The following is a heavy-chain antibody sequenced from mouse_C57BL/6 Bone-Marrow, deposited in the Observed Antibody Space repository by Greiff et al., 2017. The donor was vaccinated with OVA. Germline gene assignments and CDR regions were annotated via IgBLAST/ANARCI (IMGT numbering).Heavy chain of an antibody. CDR1: GFTFSDCG. D-gene: IGHD1-1*02. Sequence: EVMLVESGGGLVQPGGSLKLSCAASGFTFSDCGMAWVRQAPRKGPEWVAFISNLAYSIYYADTVTGRFTISRENAKNTLYLEMSSLRSEDTAMYYCARERYGGFAYWGQGTLVTVSA. J-gene: IGHJ3*01. CDR3: ARERYGGFAY. V-gene: IGHV5-15*01. CDR2: ISNLAYSI.